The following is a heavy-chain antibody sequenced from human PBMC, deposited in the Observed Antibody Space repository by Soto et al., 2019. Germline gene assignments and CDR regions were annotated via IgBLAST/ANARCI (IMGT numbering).Heavy chain of an antibody. J-gene: IGHJ1*01. CDR2: IYSGGST. D-gene: IGHD3-22*01. Sequence: EVQLVESGGGFIQPGGSLRLCCAASGFTVSSNYMSWVRQAPGKGLEWVSVIYSGGSTYYADSVKGRFTISRDNSKNTLYLQMNSLRAEDTAAYYCARDRVESGYPEYFQHWGQGTLVTVSS. V-gene: IGHV3-53*01. CDR3: ARDRVESGYPEYFQH. CDR1: GFTVSSNY.